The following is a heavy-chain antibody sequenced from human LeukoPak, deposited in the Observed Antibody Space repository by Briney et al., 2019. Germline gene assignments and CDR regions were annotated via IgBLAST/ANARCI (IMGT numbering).Heavy chain of an antibody. CDR2: IYTSGST. CDR3: ARSDTAMEAFDY. V-gene: IGHV4-4*09. Sequence: PSETLSLTCTVSGGSISSYYWSWIRQPPGKGLEWIGYIYTSGSTNYNPSLKSRVTISVDTSKNQFSLKLSSVTAADTAVYYCARSDTAMEAFDYWGQGTLVTVSS. D-gene: IGHD5-18*01. J-gene: IGHJ4*02. CDR1: GGSISSYY.